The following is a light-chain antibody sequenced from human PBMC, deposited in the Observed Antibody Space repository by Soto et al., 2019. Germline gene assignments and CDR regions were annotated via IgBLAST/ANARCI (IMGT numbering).Light chain of an antibody. CDR3: QQYNSYSQT. Sequence: DIPETQSPSTLSASLVDRVTITCRASQSISSWLAWYQQKPGKAPKLLIYKASSLESGVPSRFSGSGSGTEFTLTISSLQPDDFATYYCQQYNSYSQTFGQGTKVDIK. CDR1: QSISSW. J-gene: IGKJ1*01. V-gene: IGKV1-5*03. CDR2: KAS.